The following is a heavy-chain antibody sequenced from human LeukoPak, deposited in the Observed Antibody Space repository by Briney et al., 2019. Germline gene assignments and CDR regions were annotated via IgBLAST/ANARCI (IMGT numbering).Heavy chain of an antibody. V-gene: IGHV4-30-2*01. J-gene: IGHJ3*01. CDR2: IYHTGST. CDR1: GDSISSAYS. D-gene: IGHD1-26*01. CDR3: ARVVGATSHDTFDV. Sequence: SETLSLTCAVSGDSISSAYSWSWIRQPPGKGLQWIGYIYHTGSTSYNPSLKTRVTISIDRPRDHFSLKLSSVTAADTAMYYCARVVGATSHDTFDVWGQGTMVTVSS.